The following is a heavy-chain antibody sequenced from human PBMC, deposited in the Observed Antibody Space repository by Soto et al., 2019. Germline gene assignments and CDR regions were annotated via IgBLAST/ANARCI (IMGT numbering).Heavy chain of an antibody. Sequence: EVQLVESGGGLVQPGESLRLSCAGSGFTFSSYWMSWVRQAPGKGLEWVANIKQDGSETDYVDSVKGRFTISRDNAKNSLYLRMNSLRAEDTAVYYCAAWARSSWFDYWGQGTLVTVSS. CDR3: AAWARSSWFDY. D-gene: IGHD6-13*01. CDR1: GFTFSSYW. CDR2: IKQDGSET. V-gene: IGHV3-7*05. J-gene: IGHJ4*02.